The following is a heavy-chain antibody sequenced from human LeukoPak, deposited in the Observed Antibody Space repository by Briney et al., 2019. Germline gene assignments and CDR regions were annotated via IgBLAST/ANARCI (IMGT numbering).Heavy chain of an antibody. CDR1: GFTFSSYW. CDR3: ARGQYYYDSSGYYYYFDY. D-gene: IGHD3-22*01. J-gene: IGHJ4*02. V-gene: IGHV3-74*01. CDR2: INSDGSST. Sequence: PGGSLRLSCAASGFTFSSYWMNWVRQAPGKGLVWVSRINSDGSSTSYADSVKGRFTISRDNAKNTLYLQMTSLRAENTAVYYCARGQYYYDSSGYYYYFDYWGQGTLVTVSS.